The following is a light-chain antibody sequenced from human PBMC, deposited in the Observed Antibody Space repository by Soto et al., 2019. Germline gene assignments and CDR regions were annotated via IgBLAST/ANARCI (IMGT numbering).Light chain of an antibody. CDR3: MQGSHWPYT. CDR2: QVS. V-gene: IGKV2-30*01. CDR1: QSLVYTDGKVY. J-gene: IGKJ2*01. Sequence: DVDLTQSPSSLSVTLGQPASISCRSSQSLVYTDGKVYLNWFFQRPGQSPWRLIYQVSKRDEGVPDRFSARGSITDFTLEISRVEAEDVGVYYCMQGSHWPYTFGQGTSLDIK.